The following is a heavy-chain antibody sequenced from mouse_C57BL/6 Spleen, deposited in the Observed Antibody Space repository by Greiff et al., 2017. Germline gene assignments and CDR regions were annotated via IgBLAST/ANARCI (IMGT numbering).Heavy chain of an antibody. Sequence: VQLQQSGAELVRPGTSVKVSCKASGYAFTNYLIEWVKQRPGQGLEWIGVINPGSGGTNYNEKFKGKATLTADKSSSTAYMQLRSLTSEDSAVCFCARMGDYDPFAYWGQGTLVTVSA. J-gene: IGHJ3*01. CDR3: ARMGDYDPFAY. CDR2: INPGSGGT. D-gene: IGHD2-4*01. CDR1: GYAFTNYL. V-gene: IGHV1-54*01.